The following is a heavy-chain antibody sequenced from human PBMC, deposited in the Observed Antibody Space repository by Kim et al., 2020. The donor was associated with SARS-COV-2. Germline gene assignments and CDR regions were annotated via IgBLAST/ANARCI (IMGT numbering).Heavy chain of an antibody. Sequence: ASVKVSCKASGYTFTSYAMNWVRQAPGQGLEWMGWINTNTGNPTYAQGFTGRFVFSLDTSVSTAYLQISSLKAEDTAVYYCARDWSLGYCSGGSCYRPTINHRFDPWGQGTLVAVSS. CDR1: GYTFTSYA. D-gene: IGHD2-15*01. J-gene: IGHJ5*02. CDR3: ARDWSLGYCSGGSCYRPTINHRFDP. V-gene: IGHV7-4-1*02. CDR2: INTNTGNP.